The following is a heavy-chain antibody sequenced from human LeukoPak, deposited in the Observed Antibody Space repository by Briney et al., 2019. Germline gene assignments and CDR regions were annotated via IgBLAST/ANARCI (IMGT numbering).Heavy chain of an antibody. Sequence: GGSLRLSCAASGFTFSSYVMSWVRQAPGKGLGWVSAISASGGTAYYADSVKGRFTISRDNSKNTLYLQTSSLRAEDAAVYYCAKESREYCSSTSCPNWIDPWGQGTLVTVSS. J-gene: IGHJ5*02. V-gene: IGHV3-23*01. CDR3: AKESREYCSSTSCPNWIDP. CDR1: GFTFSSYV. D-gene: IGHD2-2*01. CDR2: ISASGGTA.